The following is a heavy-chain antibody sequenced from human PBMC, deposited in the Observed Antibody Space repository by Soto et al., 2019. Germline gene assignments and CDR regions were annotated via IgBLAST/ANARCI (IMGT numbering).Heavy chain of an antibody. Sequence: SETLSLTCTVSGGSISSYYWSWIRQPPGKGLEWIGYIYYSGSTNYNPSLKSRVTISVDTPKNQFSLKLSSVTAADTAVYYCARDRYADYVFDYWGQGTLVTVSS. V-gene: IGHV4-59*01. J-gene: IGHJ4*02. CDR1: GGSISSYY. D-gene: IGHD4-17*01. CDR3: ARDRYADYVFDY. CDR2: IYYSGST.